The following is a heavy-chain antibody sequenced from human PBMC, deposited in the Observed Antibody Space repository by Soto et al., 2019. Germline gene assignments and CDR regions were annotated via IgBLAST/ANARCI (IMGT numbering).Heavy chain of an antibody. J-gene: IGHJ4*02. CDR3: ARRQGYCSSTSCYAFDY. V-gene: IGHV4-59*01. CDR1: VGSISSYY. Sequence: SETLSVTGTVSVGSISSYYWSWIRQPPGKGLEWIGYIYYSGSTNYNPSLKSRVTISVDTSKNQFSLKLSSVTAADTAVYYCARRQGYCSSTSCYAFDYWGQGTLVTVSS. D-gene: IGHD2-2*01. CDR2: IYYSGST.